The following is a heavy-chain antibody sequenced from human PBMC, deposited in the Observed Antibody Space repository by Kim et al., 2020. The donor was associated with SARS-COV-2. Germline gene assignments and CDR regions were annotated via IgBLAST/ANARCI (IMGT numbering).Heavy chain of an antibody. V-gene: IGHV4-59*01. CDR2: IYYSGST. CDR1: GGSISSYY. D-gene: IGHD3-10*01. J-gene: IGHJ6*02. CDR3: AREVDYYGSGSPLYYYGMDV. Sequence: SETLSLTCTVSGGSISSYYWSWIRQSPGKGLEWIGYIYYSGSTNYNPSLKSRVTISVDTSKNQFSLKLSSVTAADTAVYYCAREVDYYGSGSPLYYYGMDVWGQGTTVTVSS.